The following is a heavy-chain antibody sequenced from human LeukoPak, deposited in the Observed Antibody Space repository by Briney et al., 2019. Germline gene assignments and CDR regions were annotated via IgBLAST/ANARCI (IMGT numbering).Heavy chain of an antibody. CDR3: AREGYGPYDAFDI. J-gene: IGHJ3*02. CDR1: GFTFSSYW. V-gene: IGHV3-7*05. Sequence: PGGSLRLSCAAPGFTFSSYWMSWVRQAPGKGLEWVANIKQDGSEKHYVDSVKGRFTISRDNAKNSLYLQMNSLRAEDTAVYYCAREGYGPYDAFDIWGQGTMVTVSS. CDR2: IKQDGSEK. D-gene: IGHD5-12*01.